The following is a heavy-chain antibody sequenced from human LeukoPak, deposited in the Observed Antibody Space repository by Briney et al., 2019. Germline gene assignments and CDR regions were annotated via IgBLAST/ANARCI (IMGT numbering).Heavy chain of an antibody. J-gene: IGHJ4*02. D-gene: IGHD4-17*01. Sequence: GGSLRLSCAASGFTFSSYAMSWGRQAPGKGLEWGSAISGSGGSTYYADSVKGRFTISRDNSKNTLYLQMNSLRAEDTAVYYCAKGVRPRDYGHDYWGQGTLVTVSS. CDR1: GFTFSSYA. V-gene: IGHV3-23*01. CDR3: AKGVRPRDYGHDY. CDR2: ISGSGGST.